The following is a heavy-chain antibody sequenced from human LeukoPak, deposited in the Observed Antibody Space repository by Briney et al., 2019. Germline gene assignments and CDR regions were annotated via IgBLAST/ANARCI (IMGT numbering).Heavy chain of an antibody. CDR1: GDSITSSSYY. J-gene: IGHJ4*02. CDR2: MYYTGTI. V-gene: IGHV4-39*07. CDR3: ARPIRN. Sequence: PSETLSLTCTVSGDSITSSSYYWGWIRQPPGKGLEWIGTMYYTGTIYYNPSLKSRVTISVDTSKNQFSLSLSSVTAADTAVYYWARPIRNWGQGTLVTVSS.